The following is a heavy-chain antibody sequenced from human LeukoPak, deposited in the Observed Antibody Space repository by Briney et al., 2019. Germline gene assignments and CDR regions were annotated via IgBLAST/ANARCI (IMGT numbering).Heavy chain of an antibody. CDR2: MNPNSGNT. V-gene: IGHV1-8*01. Sequence: GASVKVSCKASGYTFTSYDINWVRQATGQGLEWMGWMNPNSGNTGYAQKFQGRVTMTRNTSISTAYMELSSLRSEDTAVYYCARGQRYSSSSKPPRVWSTHPYGMDVWGQGTTVTVSS. D-gene: IGHD6-13*01. CDR3: ARGQRYSSSSKPPRVWSTHPYGMDV. J-gene: IGHJ6*02. CDR1: GYTFTSYD.